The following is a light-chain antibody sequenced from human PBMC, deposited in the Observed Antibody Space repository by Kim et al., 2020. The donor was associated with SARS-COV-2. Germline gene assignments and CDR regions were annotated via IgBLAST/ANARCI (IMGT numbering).Light chain of an antibody. CDR2: EVT. J-gene: IGLJ2*01. Sequence: QSALTQPPSASGSLGQSVTISCTGTSSDVGGYNFVSWYQQHPGKAPKVVIYEVTKRPSGVPDRFSGSKSGNPASLTVSGLQAEDEADYHCSSYAGNSLVFGGGTQLTVL. CDR3: SSYAGNSLV. CDR1: SSDVGGYNF. V-gene: IGLV2-8*01.